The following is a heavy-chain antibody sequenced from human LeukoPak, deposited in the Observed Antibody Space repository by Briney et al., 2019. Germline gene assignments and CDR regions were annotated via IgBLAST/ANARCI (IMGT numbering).Heavy chain of an antibody. CDR3: AKDRGWYFQY. Sequence: GGSLRLSCAASGFTFSSYSMNWVRQAPGKGLEWVSYISSSSSIIYYVDSVKGRFTISRDNAKKSLYLQLNSLRAEDTAVFYCAKDRGWYFQYWGQGTLVTVSS. CDR2: ISSSSSII. J-gene: IGHJ4*02. CDR1: GFTFSSYS. D-gene: IGHD6-19*01. V-gene: IGHV3-48*01.